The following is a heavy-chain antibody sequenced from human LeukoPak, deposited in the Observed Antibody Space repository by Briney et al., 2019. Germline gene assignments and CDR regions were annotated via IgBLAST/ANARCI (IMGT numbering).Heavy chain of an antibody. CDR3: AKTSSMVRENDAIDI. Sequence: KPGESLKISCKGSGYSFATYWIGWVRQMPGKGLEWMGIIYPDDSDARYSPSFQGQVTISADKSISTAYLQWSSLKASDTAMYYCAKTSSMVRENDAIDIWGQGTMVTVSS. J-gene: IGHJ3*02. V-gene: IGHV5-51*01. CDR1: GYSFATYW. CDR2: IYPDDSDA. D-gene: IGHD3-10*01.